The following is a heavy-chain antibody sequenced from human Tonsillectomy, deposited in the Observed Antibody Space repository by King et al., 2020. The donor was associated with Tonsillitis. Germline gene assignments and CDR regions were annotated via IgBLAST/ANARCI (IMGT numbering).Heavy chain of an antibody. CDR2: ISGSSTYI. CDR3: AREYLAGTSPPGY. D-gene: IGHD1-7*01. J-gene: IGHJ4*02. Sequence: VQLVDSGGGLVKPGGSLGLSCATSGFTFSSYTMNWVRQAPGKGLEWVSSISGSSTYIFYADSVQGRFTISRDNAKESLYLQMNSLRVEDTAVYYCAREYLAGTSPPGYWGQGTLVTVAS. V-gene: IGHV3-21*01. CDR1: GFTFSSYT.